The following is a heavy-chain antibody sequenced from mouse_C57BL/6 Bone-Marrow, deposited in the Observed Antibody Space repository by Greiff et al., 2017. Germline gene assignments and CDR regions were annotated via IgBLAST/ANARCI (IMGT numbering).Heavy chain of an antibody. J-gene: IGHJ2*01. CDR1: GYTFTSYW. Sequence: QVQLQQPGAELMKPGASVKLSCKASGYTFTSYWMQWVKQRPGQGLEWIGEIDPSDSYTNYNQKFKGKATLTVDTSSSTAYMQLSSLTSEDSAVYYCARSLLWGQGTTLTVSS. CDR2: IDPSDSYT. V-gene: IGHV1-50*01. CDR3: ARSLL. D-gene: IGHD6-2*01.